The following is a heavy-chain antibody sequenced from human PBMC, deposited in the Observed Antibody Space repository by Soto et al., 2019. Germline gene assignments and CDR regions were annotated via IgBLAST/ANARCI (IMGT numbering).Heavy chain of an antibody. D-gene: IGHD3-22*01. CDR3: TSSDLPLIVPGAFDI. J-gene: IGHJ3*02. CDR2: IRSKANSYAT. Sequence: LSLSCAASGFTFSGSAMHWVRQASGKGLEWVGRIRSKANSYATAYAASVKGRFTISRDDSKNTAYLQMNSLKTEDTAVYYCTSSDLPLIVPGAFDIWGQGTMVTV. CDR1: GFTFSGSA. V-gene: IGHV3-73*01.